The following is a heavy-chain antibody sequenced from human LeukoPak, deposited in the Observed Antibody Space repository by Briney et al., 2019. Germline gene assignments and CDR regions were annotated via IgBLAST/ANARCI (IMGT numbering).Heavy chain of an antibody. V-gene: IGHV3-21*01. D-gene: IGHD1-14*01. CDR1: GFTFSSYS. CDR2: ISSSSSYI. J-gene: IGHJ4*02. CDR3: ASNRLVRGLVDY. Sequence: GGSLRLSCAASGFTFSSYSMNWVRQAPGKGLEWVSSISSSSSYIYYADSVKGRFTISSDNAKNSLYLQMNSLRAEDTAVYYCASNRLVRGLVDYWGQGTLVTVSS.